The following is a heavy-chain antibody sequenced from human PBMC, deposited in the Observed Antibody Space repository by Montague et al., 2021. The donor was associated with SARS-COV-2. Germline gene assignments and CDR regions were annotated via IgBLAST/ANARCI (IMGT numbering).Heavy chain of an antibody. J-gene: IGHJ3*02. CDR3: ARFPTSYYYDSSGSDAFDI. Sequence: SETLSLTCTGAGGSISGSSHYWGWIRQPPGKGLEWIGSIYYSGRTYYNPSLKSRVTISVDTSKNQFSLKLSSVTAADTAVYYCARFPTSYYYDSSGSDAFDIWGQGTMVTVSS. CDR1: GGSISGSSHY. V-gene: IGHV4-39*01. CDR2: IYYSGRT. D-gene: IGHD3-22*01.